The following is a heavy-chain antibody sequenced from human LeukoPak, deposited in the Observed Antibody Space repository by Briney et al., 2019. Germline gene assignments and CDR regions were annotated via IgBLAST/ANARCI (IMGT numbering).Heavy chain of an antibody. CDR3: ARNDPLLWFGEVLSGAFDI. J-gene: IGHJ3*02. Sequence: ASVKVSCKASGYTFTSYGISWVRQAPGQGLEWMGWISASTRNTNYAQKFQGRVTVTTDISTTTAYMELRSLRSDDTAVYYCARNDPLLWFGEVLSGAFDIWGQGTMVTVSS. CDR2: ISASTRNT. CDR1: GYTFTSYG. D-gene: IGHD3-10*01. V-gene: IGHV1-18*01.